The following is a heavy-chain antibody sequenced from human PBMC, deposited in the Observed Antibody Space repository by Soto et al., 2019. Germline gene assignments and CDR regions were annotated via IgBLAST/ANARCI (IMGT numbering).Heavy chain of an antibody. V-gene: IGHV1-2*02. D-gene: IGHD6-13*01. CDR2: VIPNSGGT. CDR1: GYTFTDYY. Sequence: GASVKVSCKASGYTFTDYYIHWVRQAPGEGLGWMGWVIPNSGGTNYAQKFQGRVTMTRDTSISTAYMELSRLRSDDTAVYYCARETAAAGRNWFDPWGQGTLVTVSS. CDR3: ARETAAAGRNWFDP. J-gene: IGHJ5*02.